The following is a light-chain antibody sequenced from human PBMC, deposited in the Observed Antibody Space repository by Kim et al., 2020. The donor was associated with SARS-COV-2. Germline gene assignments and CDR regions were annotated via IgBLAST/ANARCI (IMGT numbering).Light chain of an antibody. CDR2: AAS. V-gene: IGKV1-8*01. Sequence: AIRITQSPSSLSASTGDRVTITCRASQGISSYLAWYQQKPRKAPKLLIYAASTLQSGVPSRFSGSGSGTDFTLTISCLQSEDFATYYCQQYYSYPQTFGQGTKLEI. J-gene: IGKJ2*01. CDR3: QQYYSYPQT. CDR1: QGISSY.